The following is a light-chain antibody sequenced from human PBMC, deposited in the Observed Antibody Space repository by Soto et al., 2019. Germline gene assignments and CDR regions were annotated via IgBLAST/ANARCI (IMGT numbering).Light chain of an antibody. CDR1: QSLSSTH. V-gene: IGKV3-20*01. Sequence: ELVLMQSPFTLSWSPGERATFSCRASQSLSSTHLAWYQQKPGQAPRVLIYGGSIRATGIPARFSGSGSGTDFTLTISRMESEDFAVYFCQQSGNSSWTFGQGTKVDIK. CDR2: GGS. J-gene: IGKJ1*01. CDR3: QQSGNSSWT.